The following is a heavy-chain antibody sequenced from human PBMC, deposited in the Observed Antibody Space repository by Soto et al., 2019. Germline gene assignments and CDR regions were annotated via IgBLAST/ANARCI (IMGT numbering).Heavy chain of an antibody. CDR2: INSDGSST. CDR3: AREERGASKQWLVSWFDP. V-gene: IGHV3-74*01. J-gene: IGHJ5*02. CDR1: GFTFSSYW. Sequence: GGSLRLSCAASGFTFSSYWMHWVRQAPGKGLVWVSRINSDGSSTSYADSVKGRFTISRDNAKNTLYLQMNSLRAEDTAVYYCAREERGASKQWLVSWFDPWGQGTLVTVSS. D-gene: IGHD6-19*01.